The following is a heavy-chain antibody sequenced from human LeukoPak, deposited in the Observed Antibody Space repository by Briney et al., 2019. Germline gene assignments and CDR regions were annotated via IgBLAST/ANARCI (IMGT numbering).Heavy chain of an antibody. V-gene: IGHV3-23*01. Sequence: PGGSLRLSCAASVFTFSSYAMSWVRQAPGKGLEWVSTISGSGGSTYYADSVKGRFTISRDNSKNTLYLQMNSLRAEDTAIYYCAKSPAVTVTAFDIWGQGTMVTVSS. CDR2: ISGSGGST. J-gene: IGHJ3*02. CDR1: VFTFSSYA. D-gene: IGHD4-17*01. CDR3: AKSPAVTVTAFDI.